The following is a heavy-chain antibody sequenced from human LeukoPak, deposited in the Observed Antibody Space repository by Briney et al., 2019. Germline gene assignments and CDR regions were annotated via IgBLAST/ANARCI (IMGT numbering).Heavy chain of an antibody. CDR1: GGSFSGYY. D-gene: IGHD3-22*01. CDR3: ARGEDYYKCENY. V-gene: IGHV4-34*01. Sequence: SETLSLTCGVYGGSFSGYYWTWIRQPPGKGLEWIGEIHPSGSPNYNPSLKSRVTISVDTSKNQFSLKMSSVIAADTAVYYCARGEDYYKCENYRGQGTLVTVSS. CDR2: IHPSGSP. J-gene: IGHJ4*02.